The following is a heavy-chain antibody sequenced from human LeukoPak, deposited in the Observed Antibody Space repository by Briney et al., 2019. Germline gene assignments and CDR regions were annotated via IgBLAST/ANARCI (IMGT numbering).Heavy chain of an antibody. CDR3: ARHRSGIVVVVPAAMGFDY. CDR2: INHSGST. J-gene: IGHJ4*02. D-gene: IGHD2-2*01. Sequence: KPSETLSLTCAVYGGSFSGYYWSWIRQPPGKGLEWIGEINHSGSTNYNPSLKSRVTISVDTSKNQFSLKLSSVTAADTAVYYCARHRSGIVVVVPAAMGFDYWGQGTLVTVSS. CDR1: GGSFSGYY. V-gene: IGHV4-34*01.